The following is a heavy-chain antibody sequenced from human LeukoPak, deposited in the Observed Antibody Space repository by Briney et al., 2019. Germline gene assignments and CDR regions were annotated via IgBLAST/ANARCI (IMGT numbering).Heavy chain of an antibody. CDR2: LYWTDDV. D-gene: IGHD3-10*01. Sequence: ESGPTLVKPTQTLTLTCTFSGFSLTTREVGVVWIRQPPGKALEWLAILYWTDDVYYNPSLESRLAVTKDTSKNQVVLTMTNVDPVDTATYYCAYRPAYGSGSYYHWGQGTLVTVS. CDR3: AYRPAYGSGSYYH. V-gene: IGHV2-5*01. CDR1: GFSLTTREVG. J-gene: IGHJ4*02.